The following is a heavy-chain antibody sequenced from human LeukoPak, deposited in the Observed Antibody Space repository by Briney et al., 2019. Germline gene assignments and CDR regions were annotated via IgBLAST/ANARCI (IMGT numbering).Heavy chain of an antibody. V-gene: IGHV1-8*03. CDR1: GYTFTSYD. D-gene: IGHD3-16*01. Sequence: ASVKVSCKASGYTFTSYDINWVRQAPGQGLEWMGWMNPNSGNTGYAQKFQGRVTITRNTSISTAYMELSSLRSDDTAVYYCAKDGGDYVDYWGQGTLVTVSS. J-gene: IGHJ4*02. CDR3: AKDGGDYVDY. CDR2: MNPNSGNT.